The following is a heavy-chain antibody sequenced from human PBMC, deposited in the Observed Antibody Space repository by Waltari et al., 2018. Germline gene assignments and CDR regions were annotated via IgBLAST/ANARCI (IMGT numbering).Heavy chain of an antibody. CDR1: GGSFSGYY. V-gene: IGHV4-34*01. D-gene: IGHD4-17*01. J-gene: IGHJ3*02. CDR3: ARITTVTTSAFDI. Sequence: QVQLQQWGAGLLKPSETLSLTCAVYGGSFSGYYWSWIRPPPGKGLAWIGEINHRGSTNYNPSLKSRVTISVDTSKNQFSLRLSSVTAADTAVYYCARITTVTTSAFDIWGQGTMVTVSS. CDR2: INHRGST.